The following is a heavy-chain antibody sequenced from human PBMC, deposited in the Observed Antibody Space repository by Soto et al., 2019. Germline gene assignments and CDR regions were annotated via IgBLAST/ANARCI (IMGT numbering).Heavy chain of an antibody. CDR1: GGTLSSYA. CDR3: ARSSITLIVVANNWFDP. CDR2: IIPIFGTA. V-gene: IGHV1-69*06. D-gene: IGHD3-22*01. J-gene: IGHJ5*02. Sequence: QVQLVQSWAEVKKPGSSVKVSCKASGGTLSSYAISWVRQAPGQGLEWMGGIIPIFGTANYAQKFQGRVTITADKSTSTAYMELSSLRSEDTAVYYCARSSITLIVVANNWFDPWGQGTLVTVSS.